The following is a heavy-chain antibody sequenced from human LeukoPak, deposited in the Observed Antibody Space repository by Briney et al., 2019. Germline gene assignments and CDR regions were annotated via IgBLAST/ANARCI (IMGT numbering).Heavy chain of an antibody. Sequence: PGGSLRLACEASGFTFSKFIMSWVRQAPGKGLEWVSSITSSSTYIYYADSVKGRFTISRDNAKNSLYLQMNSLRAEDTAVYYCTRDVFATVPAASYYYIDFWGKGTTVTVSS. CDR1: GFTFSKFI. V-gene: IGHV3-21*01. CDR3: TRDVFATVPAASYYYIDF. J-gene: IGHJ6*03. CDR2: ITSSSTYI. D-gene: IGHD2-2*01.